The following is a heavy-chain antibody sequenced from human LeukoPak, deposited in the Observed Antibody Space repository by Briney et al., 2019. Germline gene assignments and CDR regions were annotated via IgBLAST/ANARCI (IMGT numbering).Heavy chain of an antibody. D-gene: IGHD6-19*01. CDR3: ARDPNKYGSGWSGGTDF. Sequence: PGGSLRLSCAASGFTFSSYGMHWVRQAPGQGLDWVAVIWYDGSNKYYADSVKGRFTISRDNSKNTLYLQMNSLRAEDTAVYYCARDPNKYGSGWSGGTDFWGQGTLVTVSS. V-gene: IGHV3-33*01. CDR1: GFTFSSYG. CDR2: IWYDGSNK. J-gene: IGHJ4*02.